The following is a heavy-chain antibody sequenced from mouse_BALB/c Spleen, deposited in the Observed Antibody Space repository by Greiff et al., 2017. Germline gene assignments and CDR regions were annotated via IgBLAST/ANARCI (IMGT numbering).Heavy chain of an antibody. CDR1: GFTFSDFY. D-gene: IGHD2-10*02. V-gene: IGHV7-1*02. CDR2: SRNKANDYTT. Sequence: DVKVEESGGDLVKPGGSLRLSCATSGFTFSDFYMEWVRQPPGKRLEWIAASRNKANDYTTEYSASVKGRFIVSRDTSQSILYLQMNALRAEDTAIYYCARDAYGNYGYFDVWGAGTTVTVSS. J-gene: IGHJ1*01. CDR3: ARDAYGNYGYFDV.